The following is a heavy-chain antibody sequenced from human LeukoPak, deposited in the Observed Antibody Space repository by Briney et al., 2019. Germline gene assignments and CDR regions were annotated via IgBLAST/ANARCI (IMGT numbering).Heavy chain of an antibody. Sequence: ASVKVSCKASGYTFTSYDISWVRQAPGQGLEWMGWISAYNGNTNYAQKLQGRVTMTTDTSTSTAYMELRSLRSDATAVYYCASGYFSNDAFDIWGQGTMVTVSA. D-gene: IGHD2/OR15-2a*01. J-gene: IGHJ3*02. CDR1: GYTFTSYD. V-gene: IGHV1-18*01. CDR2: ISAYNGNT. CDR3: ASGYFSNDAFDI.